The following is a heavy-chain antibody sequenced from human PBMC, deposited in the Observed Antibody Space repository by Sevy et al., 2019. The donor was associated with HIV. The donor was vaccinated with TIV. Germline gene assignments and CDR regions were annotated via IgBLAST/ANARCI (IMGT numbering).Heavy chain of an antibody. V-gene: IGHV3-20*04. CDR1: GFVFEDYG. CDR2: INWNGGST. J-gene: IGHJ4*02. Sequence: GRSLRLSCAASGFVFEDYGMNWVRQAPGKGLECVSGINWNGGSTGYADSVKGRFTISRDNAKNSLYLQMNSLRAEDTAIYYCARERYRGGACYYFDTWGQGALVTVSS. CDR3: ARERYRGGACYYFDT. D-gene: IGHD2-21*02.